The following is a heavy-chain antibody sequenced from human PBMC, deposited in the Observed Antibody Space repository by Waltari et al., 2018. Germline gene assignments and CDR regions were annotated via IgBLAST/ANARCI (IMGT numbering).Heavy chain of an antibody. Sequence: QVQLVESGGGVVQPGRSLSLSCAASGFTFSSYGMHWVRQAPGKGLEWVAVISYDGSNKDYADAVKGRFTISRDNSKKTLYLQMNSLRAEDTAVYYCAKGSRGGSYFDYWGQGTLVTVSS. CDR3: AKGSRGGSYFDY. CDR2: ISYDGSNK. J-gene: IGHJ4*02. V-gene: IGHV3-30*18. CDR1: GFTFSSYG. D-gene: IGHD1-26*01.